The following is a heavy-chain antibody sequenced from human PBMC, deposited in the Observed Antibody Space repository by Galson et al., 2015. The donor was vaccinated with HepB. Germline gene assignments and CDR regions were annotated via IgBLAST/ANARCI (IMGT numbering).Heavy chain of an antibody. CDR2: IKSNTDGGTT. J-gene: IGHJ6*02. CDR1: GFTFSNAW. D-gene: IGHD3-3*01. CDR3: TTSFPYDFWSGYPPDFYYGMDV. V-gene: IGHV3-15*01. Sequence: SLRLSCAASGFTFSNAWMSWVRQAPGKGLEWVGRIKSNTDGGTTDYAAPVKGRFTISRDDSKNTLYLQMNSLKTEDTDVYYCTTSFPYDFWSGYPPDFYYGMDVWGQGSTVTVSS.